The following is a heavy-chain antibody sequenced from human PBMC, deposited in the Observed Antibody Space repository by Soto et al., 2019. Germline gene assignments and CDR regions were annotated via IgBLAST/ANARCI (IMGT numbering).Heavy chain of an antibody. CDR3: ARNRGNYFDY. V-gene: IGHV4-59*01. J-gene: IGHJ4*02. CDR1: VGGSFSSYY. Sequence: SETLSLTCTVPVGGSFSSYYWSWIRQPPGKGLEWIGYIYYSGSTNYNPSLKSRLTMSVHTSQNQFSLKVNSVTAADTAVYYCARNRGNYFDYWGQGILVTVSS. CDR2: IYYSGST.